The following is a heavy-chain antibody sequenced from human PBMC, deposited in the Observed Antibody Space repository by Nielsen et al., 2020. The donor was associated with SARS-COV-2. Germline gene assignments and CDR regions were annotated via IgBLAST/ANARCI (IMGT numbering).Heavy chain of an antibody. D-gene: IGHD2-21*02. CDR2: ISYDGSNK. CDR3: ARDPANIVVVTAPHERYYYGMDV. V-gene: IGHV3-30-3*01. J-gene: IGHJ6*02. CDR1: GFTFSSYA. Sequence: GESLKISCAASGFTFSSYAMHWVRQAPGKGLEWVAVISYDGSNKYYADSVKGRFTISRDNSKNTLYLQMNSLRAEDTAVYYCARDPANIVVVTAPHERYYYGMDVWGQGTTVTVSS.